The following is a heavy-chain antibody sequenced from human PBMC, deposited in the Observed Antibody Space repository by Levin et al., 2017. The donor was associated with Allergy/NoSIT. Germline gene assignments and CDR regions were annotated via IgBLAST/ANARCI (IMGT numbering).Heavy chain of an antibody. V-gene: IGHV4-39*07. D-gene: IGHD3-3*01. CDR3: ARGYYDFWSGTYWYFDL. Sequence: PSETLSLTCTVSGGSISSSSYYWGWIRQPPGKGLEWIGSIYYSGSTYYNPSLKSRVTISVDTSKNQFSLKLTSVTAADTAVYYCARGYYDFWSGTYWYFDLWGRGTLVTVSS. J-gene: IGHJ2*01. CDR2: IYYSGST. CDR1: GGSISSSSYY.